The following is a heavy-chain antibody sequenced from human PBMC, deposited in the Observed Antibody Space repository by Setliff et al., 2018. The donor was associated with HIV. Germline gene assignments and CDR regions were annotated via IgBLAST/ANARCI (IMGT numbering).Heavy chain of an antibody. CDR3: ARHLIPGDPRYSSSWYY. Sequence: PGESLKISCTASGYNFTNYWIGWVRQMPGKGLEWIGVIYPGDSVTRHSPSFQGQVTLSADKSISTAYLQWSSLKASDTAMYYCARHLIPGDPRYSSSWYYWGQGTLVTVSS. CDR1: GYNFTNYW. CDR2: IYPGDSVT. J-gene: IGHJ4*02. D-gene: IGHD6-13*01. V-gene: IGHV5-51*01.